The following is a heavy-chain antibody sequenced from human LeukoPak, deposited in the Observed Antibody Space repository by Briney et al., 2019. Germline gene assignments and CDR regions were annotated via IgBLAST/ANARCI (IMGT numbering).Heavy chain of an antibody. Sequence: GGSLRLSCAASGFTFSSFGMHWVRQAPGKGLEWVQVKWYDGSNKYYADSVKGRFTISRDNSKNTLYLQMNSLRAEDTAVYYCARDYADGDLGYYYGMDVWGKGTTVTVSS. CDR3: ARDYADGDLGYYYGMDV. J-gene: IGHJ6*04. CDR1: GFTFSSFG. V-gene: IGHV3-33*01. CDR2: KWYDGSNK. D-gene: IGHD4-17*01.